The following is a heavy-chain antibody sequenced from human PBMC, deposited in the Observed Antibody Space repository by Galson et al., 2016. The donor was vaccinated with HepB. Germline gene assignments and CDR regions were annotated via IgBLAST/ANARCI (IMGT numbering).Heavy chain of an antibody. J-gene: IGHJ4*02. Sequence: SVKVSCKASGHTISTYAVHWVRQAPGQRLEWMGWINPGKGDTGYSQKFQGRVTFTRDTSATTAYLELSSLMSENTAVYYCTTKGYLGPGVYHLENWGQGTLVTVSS. CDR1: GHTISTYA. V-gene: IGHV1-3*01. CDR2: INPGKGDT. CDR3: TTKGYLGPGVYHLEN. D-gene: IGHD5-18*01.